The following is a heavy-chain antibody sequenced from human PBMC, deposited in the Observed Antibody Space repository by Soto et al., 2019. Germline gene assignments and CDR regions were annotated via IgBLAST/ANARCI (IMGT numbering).Heavy chain of an antibody. V-gene: IGHV1-18*01. CDR2: ISAYNGNT. D-gene: IGHD1-26*01. CDR1: GYTFTSYG. J-gene: IGHJ4*02. CDR3: ATWGGGSTPADFDY. Sequence: QVQLVQSGAEVKKPGASVKVSCKASGYTFTSYGISWVRQAPGQGLEWMGWISAYNGNTNYAQKLQGRVTMTTDTPASTAYLEQRSLRSDDTAVYYCATWGGGSTPADFDYWGQGTLVTVSS.